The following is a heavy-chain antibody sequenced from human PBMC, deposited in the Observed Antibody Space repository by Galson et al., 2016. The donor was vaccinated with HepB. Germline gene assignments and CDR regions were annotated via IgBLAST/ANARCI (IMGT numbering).Heavy chain of an antibody. D-gene: IGHD1-26*01. Sequence: SVKVSCKASGYTFTSYTIHWVRQAPGQRLEWMGWINAGNDNTKYSQKLQGRVTITRDTSASTAYMELSSLRSEDTAVYYCAREAGVRGSYYYDAFDIWGQGTRVTVSS. J-gene: IGHJ3*02. CDR3: AREAGVRGSYYYDAFDI. V-gene: IGHV1-3*01. CDR2: INAGNDNT. CDR1: GYTFTSYT.